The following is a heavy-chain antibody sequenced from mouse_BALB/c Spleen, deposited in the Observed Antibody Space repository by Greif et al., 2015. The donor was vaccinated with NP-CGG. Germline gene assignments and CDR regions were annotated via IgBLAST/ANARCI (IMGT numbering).Heavy chain of an antibody. CDR3: ARRPYYGNYSYAMDY. Sequence: QQSGPELVKPGASVKISCKTSGYTFTEYTMHWVKQSHGKSLEWIGGINPNNGGTSYNQKFKGKATLTVDKSSSTAYMEPRSLTSEDSAVYYCARRPYYGNYSYAMDYWGQGTAVTVSS. CDR2: INPNNGGT. D-gene: IGHD2-10*01. J-gene: IGHJ4*01. CDR1: GYTFTEYT. V-gene: IGHV1-18*01.